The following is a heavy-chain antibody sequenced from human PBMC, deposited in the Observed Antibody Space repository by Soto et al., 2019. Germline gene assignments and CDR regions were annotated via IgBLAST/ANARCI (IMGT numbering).Heavy chain of an antibody. Sequence: GASVKVSCKASGYTFTSYAMHWVRQAPGQRLEWMGWINAGNGNTKYSQKFQGRATITRDTSASTAYMELSSLRSEDTAVYYFARVKVIVVVPAAMPRVNWFDPWGQGTLVTVSS. V-gene: IGHV1-3*01. D-gene: IGHD2-2*01. CDR3: ARVKVIVVVPAAMPRVNWFDP. J-gene: IGHJ5*02. CDR2: INAGNGNT. CDR1: GYTFTSYA.